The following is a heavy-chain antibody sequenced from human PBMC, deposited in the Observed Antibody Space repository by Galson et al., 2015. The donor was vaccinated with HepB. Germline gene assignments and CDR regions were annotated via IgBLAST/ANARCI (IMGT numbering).Heavy chain of an antibody. V-gene: IGHV5-51*03. CDR2: INPGDSDI. CDR1: GYIFTNYW. CDR3: ARYWRYGYYRGDY. Sequence: QSGAEVKKPGESLKISCKGSGYIFTNYWIGWVRQMPGKGLEWMGIINPGDSDIRYSPSFKGQVTISVDKSMSTAYLHWNSLKASDTAMYYCARYWRYGYYRGDYWGQGTPVTVAS. J-gene: IGHJ4*02. D-gene: IGHD5-18*01.